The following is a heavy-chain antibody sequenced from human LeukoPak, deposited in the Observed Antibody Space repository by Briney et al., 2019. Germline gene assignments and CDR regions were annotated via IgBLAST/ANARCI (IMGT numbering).Heavy chain of an antibody. CDR2: IYSGGST. CDR1: GFTVSSNY. Sequence: GGSLRLSCAASGFTVSSNYMSWVRQAPGKGLEWVSVIYSGGSTYYADSVKGRFTISRDNSKNTLYLQMNSLRAEDTAVYYCARDGRNDSSGAWGQGTLVTVSS. V-gene: IGHV3-53*01. J-gene: IGHJ4*02. CDR3: ARDGRNDSSGA. D-gene: IGHD3-22*01.